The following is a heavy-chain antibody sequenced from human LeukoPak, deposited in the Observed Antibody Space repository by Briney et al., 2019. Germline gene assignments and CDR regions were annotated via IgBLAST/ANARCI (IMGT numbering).Heavy chain of an antibody. Sequence: PGGSLRLSCAASGFTFSSHSMNWVRQAPGKGLEWVSSISSSSSYIYYADSVKGRFTISRDNAKNSLYLQMNSLRAEDTAVYYCARDSLGGWYKRMDVWGQGTTVTVSS. CDR1: GFTFSSHS. D-gene: IGHD6-19*01. V-gene: IGHV3-21*01. J-gene: IGHJ6*02. CDR3: ARDSLGGWYKRMDV. CDR2: ISSSSSYI.